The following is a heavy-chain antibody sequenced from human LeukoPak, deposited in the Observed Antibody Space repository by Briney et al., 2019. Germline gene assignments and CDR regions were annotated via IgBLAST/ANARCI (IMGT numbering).Heavy chain of an antibody. CDR2: ISSSSSYT. V-gene: IGHV3-11*06. J-gene: IGHJ4*02. CDR1: GFTFSDYY. CDR3: ARGAYTAMALRYDY. D-gene: IGHD5-18*01. Sequence: GGSLRLSCAASGFTFSDYYMSWIRQAPGKGLEWVSYISSSSSYTNYADSVKGRFTISRDNAKNSLYPQMNSLRAEDTAVYYCARGAYTAMALRYDYWGQGTLVTVSS.